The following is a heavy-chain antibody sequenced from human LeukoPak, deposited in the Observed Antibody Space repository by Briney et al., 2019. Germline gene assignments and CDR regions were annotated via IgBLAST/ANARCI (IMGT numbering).Heavy chain of an antibody. Sequence: SRTLSLTCTVSGGSISSGDYYWSWIRQPPGKGLEWIGYIYYSGSTYYNPSLKSRVTISVDTSKNQFSLKLSSVTAADTAVYYCARAISYGHLDYWGQGTLVTVSS. CDR3: ARAISYGHLDY. CDR2: IYYSGST. J-gene: IGHJ4*02. CDR1: GGSISSGDYY. V-gene: IGHV4-30-4*01. D-gene: IGHD5-18*01.